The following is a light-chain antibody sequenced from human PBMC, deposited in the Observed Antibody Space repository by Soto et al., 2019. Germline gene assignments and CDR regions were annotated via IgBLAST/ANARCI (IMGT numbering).Light chain of an antibody. V-gene: IGKV3-20*01. CDR3: QQYGSSPKT. CDR1: QSVSSNY. CDR2: GAS. Sequence: IVLTQSPGTLALSPGESATLSCRASQSVSSNYLAWYQQKPGQAPRLLIYGASSRATGIPDRFSGSGSGTDFTLTISRLEPEDFAVYYCQQYGSSPKTFGQGTK. J-gene: IGKJ1*01.